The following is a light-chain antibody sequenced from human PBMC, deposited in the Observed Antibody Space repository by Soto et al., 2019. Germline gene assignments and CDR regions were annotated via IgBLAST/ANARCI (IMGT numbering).Light chain of an antibody. CDR3: QQYETFSGT. V-gene: IGKV1-39*01. CDR1: QSISSY. Sequence: DIQMTHSPSSLSASVGDRVTITCRASQSISSYLNWYQQKPGKAPKLLIYAASSLQSGVPSRFSGSGSGTKFTLTFASLQPDDFATYYCQQYETFSGTFGPGTDWRL. CDR2: AAS. J-gene: IGKJ5*01.